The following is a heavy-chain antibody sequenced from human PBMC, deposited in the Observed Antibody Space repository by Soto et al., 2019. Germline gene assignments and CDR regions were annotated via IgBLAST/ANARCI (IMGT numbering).Heavy chain of an antibody. CDR3: ARGKSCLVLDC. D-gene: IGHD2-8*02. CDR1: GGSFSAYY. Sequence: QVQLQQWGAGLLKPSETLSLTCAVYGGSFSAYYWCWIRQPPGKGLKWSGEINHSVSTNYNPSLKSRVTISVETTKSQFSLKLSSVTAADTEVYYCARGKSCLVLDCWGQGSLVTV. V-gene: IGHV4-34*01. J-gene: IGHJ4*02. CDR2: INHSVST.